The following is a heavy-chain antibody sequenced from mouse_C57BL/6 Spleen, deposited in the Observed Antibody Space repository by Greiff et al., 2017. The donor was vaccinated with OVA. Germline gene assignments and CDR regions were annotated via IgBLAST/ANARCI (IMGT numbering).Heavy chain of an antibody. V-gene: IGHV1-72*01. Sequence: VKLQQPGAELVKPGASVKLSCKASGYTFTSYWMHWVKQRPGRGLEWIGRIDPNSGGTKYNEKFKSKATLTVDKPSSTAYMQLSSLTSEDSAVYYCARSAYYSNYEDWFAYWGQGTLVTVSA. D-gene: IGHD2-5*01. CDR3: ARSAYYSNYEDWFAY. J-gene: IGHJ3*01. CDR1: GYTFTSYW. CDR2: IDPNSGGT.